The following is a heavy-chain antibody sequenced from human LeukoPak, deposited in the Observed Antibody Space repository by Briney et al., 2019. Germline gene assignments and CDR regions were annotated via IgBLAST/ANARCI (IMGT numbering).Heavy chain of an antibody. CDR3: GGRGF. D-gene: IGHD3-10*01. V-gene: IGHV4-4*09. CDR1: GVSISSYC. J-gene: IGHJ4*02. Sequence: SETLSLTCSVSGVSISSYCWSWLRQPPGKGLEWIGCIYASGNTNYNPSLEGRVTISVDTSKSQFSLDLGSVTAADTAVYYCGGRGFWGQGTLVTVSS. CDR2: IYASGNT.